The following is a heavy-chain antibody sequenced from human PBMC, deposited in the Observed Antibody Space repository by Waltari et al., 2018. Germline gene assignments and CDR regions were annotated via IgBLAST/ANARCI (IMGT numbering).Heavy chain of an antibody. V-gene: IGHV3-23*03. Sequence: EVQLLESGGGLVQPGGSLRLSCAASGFTFSSYAMSWVRPAPGKGLEWVSVIYSGGSSTYYADSVKGRFTISRDNSKNTLYLQMNSLRAEDTAVYYCAKHREGVEGDAFDIWGQGTMVTVSS. CDR2: IYSGGSST. D-gene: IGHD3-10*01. J-gene: IGHJ3*02. CDR3: AKHREGVEGDAFDI. CDR1: GFTFSSYA.